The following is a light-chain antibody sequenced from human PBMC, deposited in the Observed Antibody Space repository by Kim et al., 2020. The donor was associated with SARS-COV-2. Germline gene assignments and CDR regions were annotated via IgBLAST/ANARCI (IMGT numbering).Light chain of an antibody. Sequence: QSVTIAGTGTGSDVGGYNDVSWYQQHPGKAPKRMIYEVSKRPSGVPDRFSGSKSGNTASLTVSGLQAEDEADYYCSSYAGSNNVVFGGGTQLTVL. V-gene: IGLV2-8*01. CDR2: EVS. CDR3: SSYAGSNNVV. J-gene: IGLJ2*01. CDR1: GSDVGGYND.